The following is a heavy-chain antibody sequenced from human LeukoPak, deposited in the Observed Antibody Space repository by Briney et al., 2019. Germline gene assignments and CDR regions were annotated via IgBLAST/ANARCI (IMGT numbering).Heavy chain of an antibody. D-gene: IGHD1-14*01. CDR1: GFTFSSYA. Sequence: GGSLRLSCAASGFTFSSYAMTWVRQAPGKGLVWVARINFDGSSTNYAGSVRGRFTISRDNAKNTLYLQMNSLRGKDTAVYYCGRGGSGSRYFDYWGQGTLVTVSS. CDR2: INFDGSST. V-gene: IGHV3-74*01. CDR3: GRGGSGSRYFDY. J-gene: IGHJ4*02.